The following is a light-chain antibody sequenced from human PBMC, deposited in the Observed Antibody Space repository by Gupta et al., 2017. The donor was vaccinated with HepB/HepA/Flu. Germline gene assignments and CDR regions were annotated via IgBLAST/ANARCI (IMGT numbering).Light chain of an antibody. CDR2: EVG. J-gene: IGLJ2*01. CDR1: SSDVGSYNH. V-gene: IGLV2-23*02. Sequence: QYALTQPDFVSGSPGPAITISCTGPSSDVGSYNHVSWYQQHPGKAHKLIVYEVGKRPSWVSNRFSGSKSGTAASLTISGLQAEDEAEYYCCSYVGGGNLVFGGGTKVTVL. CDR3: CSYVGGGNLV.